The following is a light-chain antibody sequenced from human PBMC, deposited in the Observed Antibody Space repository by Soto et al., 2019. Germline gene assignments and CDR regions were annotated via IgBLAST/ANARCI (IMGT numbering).Light chain of an antibody. J-gene: IGLJ1*01. CDR3: SSYAGSNNLV. V-gene: IGLV2-8*01. CDR1: SSDIGAYDY. Sequence: QSVLTQPPSASGSPGQSVTISCTGTSSDIGAYDYVSWYQQYPGKAPRLIIYEVRHRPSGVPDRFSGSKSGNTASLTVSGLQAEDEADYYCSSYAGSNNLVFGTGTKVTVL. CDR2: EVR.